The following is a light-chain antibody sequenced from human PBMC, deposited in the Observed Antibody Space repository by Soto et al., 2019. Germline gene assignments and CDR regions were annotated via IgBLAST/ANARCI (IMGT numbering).Light chain of an antibody. J-gene: IGKJ5*01. V-gene: IGKV3-11*01. Sequence: IVLTQSPATLSLSPGKRATLSCRASQNISSYLIWYQQKPGQAPRLLIHDASHRAAGIPARFSGSGFGTDFTLTISSLEPEDAAVYYCQQRSNWPPITFGQGTRLEIK. CDR2: DAS. CDR3: QQRSNWPPIT. CDR1: QNISSY.